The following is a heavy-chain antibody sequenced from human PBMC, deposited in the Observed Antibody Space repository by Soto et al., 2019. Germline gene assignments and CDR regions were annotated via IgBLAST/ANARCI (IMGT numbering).Heavy chain of an antibody. CDR1: GGTXTSYA. V-gene: IGHV1-69*13. CDR3: ARDRGGSWITMVRRANNWFDP. Sequence: SXKVSFKASGGTXTSYAIHLVRQSPGQGLEWMGGIIPIFGTANYAQKFQVRVTMTADESTSTAYMELSSLRSEYTAVYYCARDRGGSWITMVRRANNWFDPWGKGTLVTVS. CDR2: IIPIFGTA. D-gene: IGHD3-10*01. J-gene: IGHJ5*02.